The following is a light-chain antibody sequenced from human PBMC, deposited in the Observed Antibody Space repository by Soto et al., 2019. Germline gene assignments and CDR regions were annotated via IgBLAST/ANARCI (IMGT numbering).Light chain of an antibody. CDR3: QQYKTYSWT. Sequence: DIQMTQSPSTLSTSVGDTVIITCRASQSISNWLAWYQQKPGKAPKLLIYKASSLQTEVPSRFSGSGSGTEFTLTISSLQPDDFATYYCQQYKTYSWTFGQGTKVE. CDR1: QSISNW. V-gene: IGKV1-5*03. CDR2: KAS. J-gene: IGKJ1*01.